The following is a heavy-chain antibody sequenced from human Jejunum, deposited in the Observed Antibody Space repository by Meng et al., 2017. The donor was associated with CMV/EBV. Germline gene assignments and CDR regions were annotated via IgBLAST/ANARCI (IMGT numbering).Heavy chain of an antibody. D-gene: IGHD4-11*01. J-gene: IGHJ4*02. CDR1: FRGSA. V-gene: IGHV3-73*01. CDR3: TRADSSNYGTLFDY. CDR2: IRGKAHSYAT. Sequence: FRGSAVHWVRQASGKGLEWVGRIRGKAHSYATAYTASVKGRFTISRDDSKNTAYLEMNSLKTEDTAVYYCTRADSSNYGTLFDYWGQGTLVTVSS.